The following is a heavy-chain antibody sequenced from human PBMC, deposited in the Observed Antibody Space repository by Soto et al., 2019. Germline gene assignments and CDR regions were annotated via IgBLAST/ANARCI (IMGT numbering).Heavy chain of an antibody. CDR2: ISSSGDST. Sequence: EVELLESGGGLAQPGGSLTLSCAASGFIFSSYAMTWVRQAPGKGLEWVSTISSSGDSTYYADSVKGRLTISRDNSKNTLYLQMNSLRAEDTAAYYCTKRLYYNSGSFEYWGQGTLVTVSS. D-gene: IGHD3-10*01. CDR3: TKRLYYNSGSFEY. V-gene: IGHV3-23*01. J-gene: IGHJ4*02. CDR1: GFIFSSYA.